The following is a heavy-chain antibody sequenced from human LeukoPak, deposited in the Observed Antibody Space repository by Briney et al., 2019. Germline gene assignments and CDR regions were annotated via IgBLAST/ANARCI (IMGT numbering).Heavy chain of an antibody. CDR1: GYTFTGYY. CDR2: MNPNSGNT. Sequence: ASVKVSCKASGYTFTGYYMHWVRQATGQGLEWMGWMNPNSGNTGYAQKFQGRVTITRNTSISTAYMELSSLRSEDTAVYYCARGPRVGATLNFDYWGQGTLVTVSS. D-gene: IGHD1-26*01. J-gene: IGHJ4*02. CDR3: ARGPRVGATLNFDY. V-gene: IGHV1-8*03.